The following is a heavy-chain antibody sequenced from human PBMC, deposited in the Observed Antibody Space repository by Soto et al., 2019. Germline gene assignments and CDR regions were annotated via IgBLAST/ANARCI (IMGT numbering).Heavy chain of an antibody. V-gene: IGHV5-51*01. Sequence: GESLKISCKGSGYSFTSYWIGWVRQMPGKGLEWMGIIYPGDSDTRYSPSFQGQVTISADKSISTAYLQWSSLKASDTAMYYCARQGYSSGWRPFFFCMDVWGQVNTFTVS. J-gene: IGHJ6*02. CDR3: ARQGYSSGWRPFFFCMDV. CDR1: GYSFTSYW. D-gene: IGHD6-19*01. CDR2: IYPGDSDT.